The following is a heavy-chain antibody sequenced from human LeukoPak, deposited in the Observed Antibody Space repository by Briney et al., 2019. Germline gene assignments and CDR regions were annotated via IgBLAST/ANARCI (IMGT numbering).Heavy chain of an antibody. D-gene: IGHD3-10*01. V-gene: IGHV6-1*01. Sequence: SQTLSLTCAISGDSVSSNSAAWNWIRQSPSRGLEWLGRTYYRSKWYNDYAVSGKSRITINPDTSKNQFSLQLNSVTAADTAVYYCARKGENYYDSGNLWPAWFDLWGQGTLVTVSS. CDR1: GDSVSSNSAA. CDR3: ARKGENYYDSGNLWPAWFDL. CDR2: TYYRSKWYN. J-gene: IGHJ5*02.